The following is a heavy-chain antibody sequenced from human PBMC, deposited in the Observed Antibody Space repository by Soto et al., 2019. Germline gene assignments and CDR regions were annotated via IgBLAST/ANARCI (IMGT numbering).Heavy chain of an antibody. CDR2: IISSSSYI. V-gene: IGHV3-21*02. CDR1: GFTFSSYT. D-gene: IGHD2-21*01. CDR3: TSLSPNTVVGSGAPMDV. Sequence: EVQLVGSGGGLVKPGGSLRLSCAGSGFTFSSYTMNWVRQAPGKGLEWVSSIISSSSYIDYADSVKGRFTISRDNAKNSLYLQMNSLRAEDTAVYYCTSLSPNTVVGSGAPMDVWGKGITVTVSS. J-gene: IGHJ6*03.